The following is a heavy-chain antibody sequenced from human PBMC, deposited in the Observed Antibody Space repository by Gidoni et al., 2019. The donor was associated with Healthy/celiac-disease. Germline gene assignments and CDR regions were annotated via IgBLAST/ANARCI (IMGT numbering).Heavy chain of an antibody. D-gene: IGHD4-17*01. J-gene: IGHJ4*02. CDR2: MKPNSGKT. CDR3: ARGLPTVTRVGGY. Sequence: QLQLVQSGAEVKKPGSSVKVSFNSSGYTFTSYDINWVRQATGQGLEWMGWMKPNSGKTGYAQKFQGRVTMTRNNSISTAYMELSSLRSEDTAVYYCARGLPTVTRVGGYWGQGTLVTVSS. V-gene: IGHV1-8*01. CDR1: GYTFTSYD.